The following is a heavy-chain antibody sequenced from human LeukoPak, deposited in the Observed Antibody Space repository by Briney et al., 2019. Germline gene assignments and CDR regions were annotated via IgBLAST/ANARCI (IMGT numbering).Heavy chain of an antibody. CDR1: GFTFSSYA. Sequence: GGSLRLSCAASGFTFSSYAMHWVRQAPGKGLEWVAVIWYDGSNNNYADSVKGRFTISRDNSKNTLYLQMNSLRAEDTAVYYCARDLGELHNWFDRWGQGTLVTVSS. D-gene: IGHD3-16*01. CDR3: ARDLGELHNWFDR. CDR2: IWYDGSNN. J-gene: IGHJ5*02. V-gene: IGHV3-33*01.